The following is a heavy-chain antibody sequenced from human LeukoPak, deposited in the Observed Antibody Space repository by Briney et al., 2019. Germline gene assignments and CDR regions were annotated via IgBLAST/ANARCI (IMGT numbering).Heavy chain of an antibody. D-gene: IGHD3-10*01. CDR3: TTAFTMDGLYYFDY. CDR2: IKSKTDGGTT. Sequence: GGSPRLSCAASGFTFSNAWMSWVRQAPGKGLERVGRIKSKTDGGTTDYAAPVKGRFTISRDDSKNTLYLQMNSLKTEDTAVYYCTTAFTMDGLYYFDYWGQGTLVTVSS. CDR1: GFTFSNAW. J-gene: IGHJ4*02. V-gene: IGHV3-15*01.